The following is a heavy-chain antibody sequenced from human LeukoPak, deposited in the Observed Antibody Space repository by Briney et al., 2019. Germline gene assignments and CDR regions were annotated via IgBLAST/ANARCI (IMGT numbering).Heavy chain of an antibody. CDR3: ARGRGATVITNFDY. D-gene: IGHD4-23*01. CDR2: ISPGDSDT. J-gene: IGHJ4*02. CDR1: GHTFTGYW. Sequence: GASLKISCKSSGHTFTGYWIGWVRQMPGKGLEWMGIISPGDSDTRYSPSFQGQVTMSADKSINTAYLQWGSLKASDTAMYYCARGRGATVITNFDYWGQGTLVTVSS. V-gene: IGHV5-51*01.